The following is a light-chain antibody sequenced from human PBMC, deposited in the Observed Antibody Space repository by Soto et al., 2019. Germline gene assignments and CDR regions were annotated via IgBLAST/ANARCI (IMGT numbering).Light chain of an antibody. J-gene: IGKJ5*01. CDR2: GAS. CDR1: QSVSSN. CDR3: QKYNHWPPIT. Sequence: EIVMTQAPATPSASPGEGAPLSCRASQSVSSNLAWYQQKPGQAPSLLIYGASNRATGIPDRFSGSGSGTEFTLTISTLQSEDFAVYYCQKYNHWPPITFGQGTRLEIK. V-gene: IGKV3-15*01.